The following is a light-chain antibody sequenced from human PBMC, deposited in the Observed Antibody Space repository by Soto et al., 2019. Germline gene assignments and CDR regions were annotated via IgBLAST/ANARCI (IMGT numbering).Light chain of an antibody. Sequence: EIVMTQSPATLSVSPGERATLSCRASQSVSSNLAWYQQKPGQTPRLLIYDASSRATGIPARFSGSGSGTDFTLTISSLQSEDFAVYYCQTYNNWHLTFGGGTNVEIK. CDR1: QSVSSN. J-gene: IGKJ4*01. V-gene: IGKV3-15*01. CDR3: QTYNNWHLT. CDR2: DAS.